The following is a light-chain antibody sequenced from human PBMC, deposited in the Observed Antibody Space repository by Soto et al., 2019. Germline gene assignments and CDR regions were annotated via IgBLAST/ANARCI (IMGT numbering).Light chain of an antibody. CDR3: QQYGSSLFT. V-gene: IGKV3-20*01. CDR2: GAS. J-gene: IGKJ3*01. Sequence: EXXXTQSXGTLSLSPGERATLSCRASQSVSSSYLAWYQQKPGQAPRLLIYGASSRATGIPDRFSGSGSGTDFTLTISRLEPEDFAVYYCQQYGSSLFTFGPGTKVDIK. CDR1: QSVSSSY.